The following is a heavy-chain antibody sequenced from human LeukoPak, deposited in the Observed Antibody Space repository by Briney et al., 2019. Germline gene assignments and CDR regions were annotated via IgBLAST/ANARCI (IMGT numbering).Heavy chain of an antibody. J-gene: IGHJ6*03. V-gene: IGHV4-59*01. Sequence: PSETLSLTCTVSGGSISSYYWSWIRQPPGKGLEWIGYNYYSGSTNYNPSLKSRVTISVDTSKNQFSLKLSSVTAADTAVYYCARTDWCSGGSCYSGGYYYMDVWGKGTTVTVSS. D-gene: IGHD2-15*01. CDR3: ARTDWCSGGSCYSGGYYYMDV. CDR1: GGSISSYY. CDR2: NYYSGST.